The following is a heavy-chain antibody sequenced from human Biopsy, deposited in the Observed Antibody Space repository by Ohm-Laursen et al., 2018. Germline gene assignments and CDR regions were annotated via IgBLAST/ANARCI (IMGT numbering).Heavy chain of an antibody. V-gene: IGHV4-34*01. CDR2: INHRGSA. D-gene: IGHD3-16*01. Sequence: SDTLSLTCAVYGGSFSGYYWTWIRRPPGKGLEWIGEINHRGSASYNPSLKSRITVLVDTSKNQFSLKLRSVSAADTAVYFCARALDYYDPYYYYAMDVWGQGTSVTVSS. J-gene: IGHJ6*02. CDR1: GGSFSGYY. CDR3: ARALDYYDPYYYYAMDV.